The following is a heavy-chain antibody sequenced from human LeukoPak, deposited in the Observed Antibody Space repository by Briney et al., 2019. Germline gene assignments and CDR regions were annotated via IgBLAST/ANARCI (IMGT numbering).Heavy chain of an antibody. D-gene: IGHD6-19*01. CDR1: GYTFNNHY. Sequence: ASVKVSCKASGYTFNNHYMYWVRQAPGQGLEWMGVINSSGGSTSYAQKFQARVTMTRDTSTRTVYMEVNSLRSEDTAVYYCARQGTYSSAIGMGYWGQGTLVTVSS. J-gene: IGHJ4*02. CDR2: INSSGGST. V-gene: IGHV1-46*02. CDR3: ARQGTYSSAIGMGY.